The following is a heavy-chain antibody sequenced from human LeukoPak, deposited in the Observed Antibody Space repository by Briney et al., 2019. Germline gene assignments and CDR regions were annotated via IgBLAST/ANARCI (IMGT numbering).Heavy chain of an antibody. CDR2: IYHSGST. V-gene: IGHV4-38-2*02. J-gene: IGHJ1*01. CDR3: ASPAGIVAAGEYFHH. D-gene: IGHD6-13*01. Sequence: SETLSLTCTVSGYSIIRGYYWGRIRQPPGKGLEWIGTIYHSGSTHYNPSLKSRLTISIDTSENQFSLKLGSVTAADTAVYYCASPAGIVAAGEYFHHWGQGTLVTVSS. CDR1: GYSIIRGYY.